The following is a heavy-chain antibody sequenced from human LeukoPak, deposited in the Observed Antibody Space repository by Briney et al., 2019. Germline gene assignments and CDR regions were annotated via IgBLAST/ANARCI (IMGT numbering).Heavy chain of an antibody. J-gene: IGHJ4*02. CDR3: ARETKDTAMVFFDY. V-gene: IGHV1-2*02. Sequence: ASVKVSCKASGYTFTGYYMHWVRQAPGQGLEWMGWINPNSGGTNYAQKFQGRVTMTRDTSISTAYMELSRLRAEDMAVYYCARETKDTAMVFFDYWGQGTLVTVSS. CDR1: GYTFTGYY. D-gene: IGHD5-18*01. CDR2: INPNSGGT.